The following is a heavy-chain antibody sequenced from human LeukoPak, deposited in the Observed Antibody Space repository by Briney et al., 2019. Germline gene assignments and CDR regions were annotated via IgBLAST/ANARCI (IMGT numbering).Heavy chain of an antibody. CDR1: GYTFTSYD. V-gene: IGHV1-8*01. J-gene: IGHJ5*02. Sequence: ASVKVSCKASGYTFTSYDINWVRQATGQGREWMGWMNPNSGNTGYAQKFQGRVTMTRDTSISTAYMELSSLRSEDTAVYYCARGGLAAADFSWNWFDPWGQGTLVTVSS. CDR2: MNPNSGNT. CDR3: ARGGLAAADFSWNWFDP. D-gene: IGHD6-13*01.